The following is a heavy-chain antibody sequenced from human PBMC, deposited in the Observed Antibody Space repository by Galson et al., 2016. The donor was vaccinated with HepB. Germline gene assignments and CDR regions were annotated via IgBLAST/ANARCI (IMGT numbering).Heavy chain of an antibody. CDR1: GFSFRNYA. V-gene: IGHV3-30*04. CDR3: ARESLSDYGDYKYYYYALDV. Sequence: SLRLSCAASGFSFRNYAMHWVRQAPGKGLEWVAVMSYDGRRIYYADSVKGRLTISRDNSKNTLFLQMNSLRAEDTAVYYCARESLSDYGDYKYYYYALDVWGQGTTVTVSS. J-gene: IGHJ6*02. D-gene: IGHD4-17*01. CDR2: MSYDGRRI.